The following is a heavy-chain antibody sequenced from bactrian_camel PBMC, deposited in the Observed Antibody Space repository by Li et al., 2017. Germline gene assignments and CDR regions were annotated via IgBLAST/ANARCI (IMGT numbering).Heavy chain of an antibody. Sequence: VQLVESGGGLVQPGGSLRLSCAASGFGFSGYGMSWVRQAPGKGLEWVSTIVSDGNAYYADSVKGRFTISQDNSKTTAFLQMDNLRPNDTAGYYCMTDEQVCVAVVVGTDLPDVGVWGRGTQVTVS. CDR3: MTDEQVCVAVVVGTDLPDVGV. V-gene: IGHV3S10*01. J-gene: IGHJ4*01. CDR2: IVSDGNA. CDR1: GFGFSGYG. D-gene: IGHD2*01.